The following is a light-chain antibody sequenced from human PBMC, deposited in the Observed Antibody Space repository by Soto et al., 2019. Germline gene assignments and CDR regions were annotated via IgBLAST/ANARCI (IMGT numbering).Light chain of an antibody. CDR3: SSYTSSITYV. J-gene: IGLJ1*01. CDR1: SSDVGGYNH. V-gene: IGLV2-14*01. CDR2: EVT. Sequence: QSVLTQPASVSGSPGQSITISCTGTSSDVGGYNHVSWYQQHPGKAPKLMIYEVTNRPSGVSNRFSGSKSGNTASLTISGLQADDEADYYCSSYTSSITYVFGSGTKVTVL.